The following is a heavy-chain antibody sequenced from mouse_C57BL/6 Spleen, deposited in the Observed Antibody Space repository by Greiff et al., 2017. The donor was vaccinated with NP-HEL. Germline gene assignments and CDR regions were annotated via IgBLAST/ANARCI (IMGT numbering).Heavy chain of an antibody. D-gene: IGHD2-4*01. CDR3: ASGGDYGWYFDV. Sequence: QVQLQQSGAELVKPGASVKISCKASGYAFSSYWMNWVKQRPGKGLEWIGQIYPGDGDTNYNGKFKGKATLTADKSSSTAYMQLSSLTSEDSAVYFCASGGDYGWYFDVWGTGTTVTVSS. J-gene: IGHJ1*03. V-gene: IGHV1-80*01. CDR2: IYPGDGDT. CDR1: GYAFSSYW.